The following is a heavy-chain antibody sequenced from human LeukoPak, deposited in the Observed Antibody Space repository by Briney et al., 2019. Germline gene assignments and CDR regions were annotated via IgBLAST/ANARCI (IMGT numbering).Heavy chain of an antibody. D-gene: IGHD3-22*01. CDR2: FSSSGTTI. Sequence: GGSLRLSCAASGFTFSSYEMNWVRQAPGKGLEWVSYFSSSGTTIYYADSVKGRFTISRDNAKNSLYLQMNSLRAEDTAVYYCARDNYYDSSGYPVNAFDIWGRGTMVTVSS. CDR3: ARDNYYDSSGYPVNAFDI. J-gene: IGHJ3*02. V-gene: IGHV3-48*03. CDR1: GFTFSSYE.